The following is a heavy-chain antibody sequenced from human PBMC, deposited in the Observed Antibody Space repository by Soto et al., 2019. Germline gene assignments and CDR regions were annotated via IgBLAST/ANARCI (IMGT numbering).Heavy chain of an antibody. CDR2: INPNSGGT. V-gene: IGHV1-2*04. CDR1: GYTFTGYY. CDR3: AREVIMWEHDYYYGMDV. Sequence: ASVKVSCKASGYTFTGYYMHWVRQAPGQGLEWMGWINPNSGGTNYAQKFQGWVTMTRDTSISTAYMELSRLRSDDTAVYYCAREVIMWEHDYYYGMDVWGQGTTVTVSS. D-gene: IGHD3-10*01. J-gene: IGHJ6*02.